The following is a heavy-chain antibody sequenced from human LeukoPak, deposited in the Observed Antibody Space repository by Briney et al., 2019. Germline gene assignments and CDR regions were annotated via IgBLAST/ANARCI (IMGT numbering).Heavy chain of an antibody. D-gene: IGHD2-15*01. V-gene: IGHV3-23*01. CDR1: GFTFSNYA. CDR3: AREPRDCTGGTCQSAGGYYFYY. J-gene: IGHJ4*02. Sequence: PGGSLRLSCAASGFTFSNYAMSWVRQAPGKGLEWVSGISASGGSYYADSVKGRFTVSRDISKNTSYLQMNSLRAEDTAVYFCAREPRDCTGGTCQSAGGYYFYYWSQGTLVTVSS. CDR2: ISASGGS.